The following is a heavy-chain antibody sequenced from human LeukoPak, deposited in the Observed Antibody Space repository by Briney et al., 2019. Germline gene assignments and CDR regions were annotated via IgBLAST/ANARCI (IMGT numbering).Heavy chain of an antibody. J-gene: IGHJ4*02. D-gene: IGHD1-26*01. CDR3: ARVEGGTPFDY. Sequence: PSETLSLTCTVSGGSISSYYWSWIRQPPGKGLEWIGYIYYSGRTNYNPSLKSRVTISVDTSKNQFSLKLSSVTAADTAVYYCARVEGGTPFDYWGREPWSPSPQ. V-gene: IGHV4-59*01. CDR2: IYYSGRT. CDR1: GGSISSYY.